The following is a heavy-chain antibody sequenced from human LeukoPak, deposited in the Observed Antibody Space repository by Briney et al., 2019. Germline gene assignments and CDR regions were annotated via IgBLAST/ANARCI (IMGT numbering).Heavy chain of an antibody. Sequence: GGSLRLSCAASGFSFSSYGMHWVRQAPGKGLEWVAAVWYAGSNKYYADSVKGRFTISRDNSKNTLYLQMNSLRVEDTAVYYCARDGKGVSSWVPGWFDPWGQGTLVTVSS. CDR3: ARDGKGVSSWVPGWFDP. J-gene: IGHJ5*02. CDR1: GFSFSSYG. D-gene: IGHD6-13*01. CDR2: VWYAGSNK. V-gene: IGHV3-33*01.